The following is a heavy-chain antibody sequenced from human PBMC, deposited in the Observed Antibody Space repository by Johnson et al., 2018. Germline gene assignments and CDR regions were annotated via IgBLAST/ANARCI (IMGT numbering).Heavy chain of an antibody. J-gene: IGHJ6*02. CDR1: GFTFSNYW. D-gene: IGHD5-12*01. CDR2: INTDGSTT. CDR3: GGRGSGYDYYYYTMDV. Sequence: VQLQESGGGLVQPGGSLRLSCAASGFTFSNYWMYWVRQAPGKGLVWVSRINTDGSTTNYADSVKGRYTISRENAKNTLYPQMNSLSAEDTAVYYCGGRGSGYDYYYYTMDVRGQGTTVTVSS. V-gene: IGHV3-74*01.